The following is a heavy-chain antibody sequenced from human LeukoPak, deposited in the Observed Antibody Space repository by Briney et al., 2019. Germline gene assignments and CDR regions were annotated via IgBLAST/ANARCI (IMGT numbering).Heavy chain of an antibody. CDR2: ISAYNGNT. V-gene: IGHV1-18*04. CDR3: AGGYSYGRFDY. D-gene: IGHD5-18*01. J-gene: IGHJ4*02. CDR1: GYTFTSYG. Sequence: ASVKVSCKASGYTFTSYGISWVRQAPGQGLEWMGWISAYNGNTNYAQKLQGRVTMTTDTSPSTAYMELRSLRSDDAAVYYCAGGYSYGRFDYWGQGTLVTVSS.